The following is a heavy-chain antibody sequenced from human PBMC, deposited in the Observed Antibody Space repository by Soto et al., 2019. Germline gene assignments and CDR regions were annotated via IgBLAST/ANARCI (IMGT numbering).Heavy chain of an antibody. CDR3: AREVAVGTYYYYYYMDV. Sequence: ASVNVSCKASGYTFTSYVISWVRQAPAQGLEWMGWISAYNGNTNYAQKLQGRVTMTTDTSTSTAYMELRSLRSDDTAVYYCAREVAVGTYYYYYYMDVWGKGTTVTVSS. CDR2: ISAYNGNT. V-gene: IGHV1-18*01. CDR1: GYTFTSYV. J-gene: IGHJ6*03. D-gene: IGHD6-19*01.